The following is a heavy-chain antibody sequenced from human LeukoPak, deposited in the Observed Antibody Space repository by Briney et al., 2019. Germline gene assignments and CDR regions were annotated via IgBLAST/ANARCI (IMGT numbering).Heavy chain of an antibody. V-gene: IGHV3-48*03. CDR2: ISSSGSTI. Sequence: PGGSLRLSCAASGFTFSSYEMNWFRQAPGKGLEWVSYISSSGSTIYYADSVKGRFTISRDNAKNSLYLQMNSLRAEDTAVYYCARDRRFLEWLSFDYWGQGTLVTVSS. CDR1: GFTFSSYE. CDR3: ARDRRFLEWLSFDY. D-gene: IGHD3-3*01. J-gene: IGHJ4*02.